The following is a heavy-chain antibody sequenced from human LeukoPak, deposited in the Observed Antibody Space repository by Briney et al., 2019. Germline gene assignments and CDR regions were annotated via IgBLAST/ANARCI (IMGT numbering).Heavy chain of an antibody. D-gene: IGHD4-17*01. CDR1: GFTVSSNY. Sequence: GGSLRLSCAASGFTVSSNYMSWVRQAPGKGLEWVSVIYSGGSTYYADSVKGRFTISRDNSKNTLYLQMNSLRAEDTAVCYCARSGDYGDYHYWGQGTLVTVSS. V-gene: IGHV3-53*01. CDR3: ARSGDYGDYHY. J-gene: IGHJ4*02. CDR2: IYSGGST.